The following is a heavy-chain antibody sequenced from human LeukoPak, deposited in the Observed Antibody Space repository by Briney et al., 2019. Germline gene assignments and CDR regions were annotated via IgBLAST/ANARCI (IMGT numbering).Heavy chain of an antibody. CDR2: IRYDGSNK. CDR1: GFTFSSYV. Sequence: GGSLRLSCAASGFTFSSYVMHWVRQGPGKGLEWVAFIRYDGSNKYYSDSVKGRFTISRDNSKNTLYLQMNSLRAEDTAVYYCARGMIAVAGSFDYWGQGTLVTVSS. J-gene: IGHJ4*02. D-gene: IGHD6-19*01. V-gene: IGHV3-30*02. CDR3: ARGMIAVAGSFDY.